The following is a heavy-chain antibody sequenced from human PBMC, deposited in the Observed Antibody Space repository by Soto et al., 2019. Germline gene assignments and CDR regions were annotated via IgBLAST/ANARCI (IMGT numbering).Heavy chain of an antibody. CDR3: AREYYDFWSGYYPYYYYGMDV. D-gene: IGHD3-3*01. Sequence: GGSLRLSCAASGFTFSSYAMHWVRQAPGKGLEWVAVISYDGSNKYYADSVKGRFTISRDNSKNTLYLQMNSLRAEDTAVYYCAREYYDFWSGYYPYYYYGMDVWGQGTTVTVSS. J-gene: IGHJ6*02. CDR2: ISYDGSNK. CDR1: GFTFSSYA. V-gene: IGHV3-30-3*01.